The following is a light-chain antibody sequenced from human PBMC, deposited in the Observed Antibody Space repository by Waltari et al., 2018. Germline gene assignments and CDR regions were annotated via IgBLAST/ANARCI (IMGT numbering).Light chain of an antibody. CDR3: QSYDNDNVV. J-gene: IGLJ3*02. V-gene: IGLV6-57*03. Sequence: NFILTQTHSVSESPGKTVTISCPRSPGSIGSSSVQWYQQRPGSAPTTVIYEDYQRPSGVPERFSGSIDSSSNSAYVTISGLKPEDEADYYCQSYDNDNVVFGGGTRLTVL. CDR1: PGSIGSSS. CDR2: EDY.